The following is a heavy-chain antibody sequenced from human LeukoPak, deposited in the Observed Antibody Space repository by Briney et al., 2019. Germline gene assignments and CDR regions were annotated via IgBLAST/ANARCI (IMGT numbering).Heavy chain of an antibody. CDR2: INPNSGGT. CDR1: VYTFTVYY. D-gene: IGHD5-24*01. CDR3: ARVSGDGYSNY. J-gene: IGHJ4*02. Sequence: ASVKVSCMPSVYTFTVYYMHWVRQAPGQGRECMGWINPNSGGTNYAPTSQGRVTMTRDTSISTAYMEMSRLRSDDKAVYYCARVSGDGYSNYWGQGTLVTVSS. V-gene: IGHV1-2*02.